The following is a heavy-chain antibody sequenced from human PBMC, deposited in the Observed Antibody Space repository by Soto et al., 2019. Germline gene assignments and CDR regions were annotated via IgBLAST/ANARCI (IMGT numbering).Heavy chain of an antibody. J-gene: IGHJ4*02. CDR2: ISAGGNLI. V-gene: IGHV3-23*01. Sequence: GGSLRLSCPASGFIFSNHAMSWVRQVPGKGLEWVSGISAGGNLIYYADSVRGRFTMSRDNSKNMLYLQMNSLRAEDTAVYFCAKRQGIGAAAKNFDFWGQGARVTVS. CDR1: GFIFSNHA. D-gene: IGHD6-13*01. CDR3: AKRQGIGAAAKNFDF.